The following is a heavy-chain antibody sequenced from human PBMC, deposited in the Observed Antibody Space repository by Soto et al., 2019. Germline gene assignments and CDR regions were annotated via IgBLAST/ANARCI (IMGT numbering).Heavy chain of an antibody. CDR3: ARAEITIFGVVVWGYYYYGMDV. Sequence: SVKVSCKASGYTFTSYDINWVRQATGQGLEWMGWMNPNSGNTGYAQKFQGRVTMTRNTSISTAYMELSSLRSEDTAVYYCARAEITIFGVVVWGYYYYGMDVWGQGTTVTVSS. J-gene: IGHJ6*02. CDR2: MNPNSGNT. CDR1: GYTFTSYD. D-gene: IGHD3-3*01. V-gene: IGHV1-8*01.